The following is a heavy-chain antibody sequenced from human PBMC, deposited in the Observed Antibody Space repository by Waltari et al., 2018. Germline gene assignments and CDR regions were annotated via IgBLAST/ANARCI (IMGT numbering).Heavy chain of an antibody. D-gene: IGHD5-12*01. Sequence: EVQLVESAGGLVQPGGSLRLSCVASGFTFDNYWMHWVRQAPGKGLVWVERINSEGTSTMYADSVTARFTIARDNARNTLYLQMNTLRADDTAVYYCARAALPSAAWPYYSYGMDVWGQGTTVTVSS. CDR3: ARAALPSAAWPYYSYGMDV. V-gene: IGHV3-74*03. J-gene: IGHJ6*02. CDR1: GFTFDNYW. CDR2: INSEGTST.